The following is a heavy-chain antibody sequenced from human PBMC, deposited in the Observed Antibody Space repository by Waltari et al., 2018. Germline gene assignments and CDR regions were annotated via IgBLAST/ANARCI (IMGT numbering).Heavy chain of an antibody. CDR1: DGSITSGYYY. CDR2: IYTTGGT. J-gene: IGHJ4*02. Sequence: QVQLQESGPGLVKPSPTLSLTCSLSDGSITSGYYYWNWIRQPAGKGLEWIGYIYTTGGTNYNPSLKSRVTISVDRSKNEISLNLNSVTAADTAVYYCARADGYSSAFTDYWGQGTLVTVSS. V-gene: IGHV4-61*09. D-gene: IGHD6-19*01. CDR3: ARADGYSSAFTDY.